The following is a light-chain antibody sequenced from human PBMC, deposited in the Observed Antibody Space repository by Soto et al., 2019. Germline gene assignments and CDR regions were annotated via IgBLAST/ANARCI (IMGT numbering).Light chain of an antibody. J-gene: IGKJ5*01. V-gene: IGKV3-11*01. CDR1: QSVRSY. CDR3: QQRYSWPPIT. CDR2: DAS. Sequence: EIVLTQSPAALSLSPGERATLSCRASQSVRSYLAWYQQKPGQAPRLLIYDASNRATGIPARFSGSGSVTAFTLTISSLEPEDFAVYYCQQRYSWPPITFGHGTRLEIK.